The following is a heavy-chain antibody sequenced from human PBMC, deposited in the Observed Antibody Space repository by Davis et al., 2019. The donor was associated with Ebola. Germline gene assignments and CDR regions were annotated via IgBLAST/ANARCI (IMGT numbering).Heavy chain of an antibody. CDR1: GGSFTTYDA. CDR2: IIPMHDVT. V-gene: IGHV1-69*04. D-gene: IGHD3-10*01. J-gene: IGHJ4*02. CDR3: ARGPWVITARRGLTLDF. Sequence: AASVQVSCKPSGGSFTTYDAINWVRQAPGRGLEWMGRIIPMHDVTNYSKKFQDRVTFSADTSTSTLYLTLTSLTSEDTDIYYCARGPWVITARRGLTLDFWGQGTLVTVSS.